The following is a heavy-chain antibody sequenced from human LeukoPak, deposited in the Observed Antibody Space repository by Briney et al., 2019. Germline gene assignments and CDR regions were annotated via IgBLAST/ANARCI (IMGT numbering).Heavy chain of an antibody. CDR1: GGSISYYY. CDR3: ARESRDGYNYFDY. CDR2: IYYSGST. J-gene: IGHJ4*02. Sequence: SETLSLTCTVSGGSISYYYWSWIRQPPGKGLEWIGYIYYSGSTNYNPSLKSRVTISVDTSKNQFSLKLSSVTAADTAEYYCARESRDGYNYFDYWGQGTLVTVSS. V-gene: IGHV4-59*01. D-gene: IGHD5-24*01.